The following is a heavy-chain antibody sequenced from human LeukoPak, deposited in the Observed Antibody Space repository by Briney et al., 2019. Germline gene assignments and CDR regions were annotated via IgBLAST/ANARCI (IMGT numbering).Heavy chain of an antibody. J-gene: IGHJ4*02. CDR2: INPNSGDT. D-gene: IGHD3-22*01. CDR3: ARDRYTGCDTSGYYLVLGLGY. Sequence: GASVKVSCKASGYTFTGYYLHWVRQAPGQGLEWMGWINPNSGDTKYAQKFQGRVTMTRDTSISTAYMELSRLKSDDTAVYYCARDRYTGCDTSGYYLVLGLGYWGQGTLVTVSS. V-gene: IGHV1-2*02. CDR1: GYTFTGYY.